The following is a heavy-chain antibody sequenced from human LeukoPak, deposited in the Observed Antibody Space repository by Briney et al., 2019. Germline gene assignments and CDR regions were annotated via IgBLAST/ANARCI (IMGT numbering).Heavy chain of an antibody. J-gene: IGHJ4*02. V-gene: IGHV1-2*02. D-gene: IGHD6-19*01. Sequence: ASVHVSCEASGYSFSGYYIHWVRQAPGQGLEWMGCISPNSDDTKFAQKFRGRVTLTRDTSISTAYMDLSSLRSDDTAVYYCAREVRTYNSGCKLYLDYWGQGSRVTVSS. CDR3: AREVRTYNSGCKLYLDY. CDR2: ISPNSDDT. CDR1: GYSFSGYY.